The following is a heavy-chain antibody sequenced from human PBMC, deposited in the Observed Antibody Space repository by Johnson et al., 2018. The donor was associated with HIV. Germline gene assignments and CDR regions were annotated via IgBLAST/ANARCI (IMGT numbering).Heavy chain of an antibody. J-gene: IGHJ3*02. V-gene: IGHV3-72*01. CDR1: GFTSSDYY. D-gene: IGHD6-13*01. CDR3: ASGLAAARGAFDI. CDR2: SRNRANGYTT. Sequence: EVQLVESGGGLVQPGGSLRLSCAASGFTSSDYYMDWARQAPGKGLEWVGRSRNRANGYTTEYAASVKCRFTISRDDSKNSLYLQMNSLNTEDTAVYYCASGLAAARGAFDIWGQGTMVTVSS.